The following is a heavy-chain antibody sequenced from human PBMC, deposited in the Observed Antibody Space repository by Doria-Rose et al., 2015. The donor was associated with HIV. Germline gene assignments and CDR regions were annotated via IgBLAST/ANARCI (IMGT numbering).Heavy chain of an antibody. D-gene: IGHD6-13*01. CDR3: ARIKSSRWYHKYYFDF. CDR1: GVSLSSPGMG. J-gene: IGHJ4*02. Sequence: QVTLKESGPVLAKPTETLTLTCTVSGVSLSSPGMGVSWIRQPPGKALEWLADTFSDDERSYKTSLKSRLTISRGTSKSQVVLTMTDMDPVDTATYYCARIKSSRWYHKYYFDFWGQGTLAIVSA. V-gene: IGHV2-26*01. CDR2: TFSDDER.